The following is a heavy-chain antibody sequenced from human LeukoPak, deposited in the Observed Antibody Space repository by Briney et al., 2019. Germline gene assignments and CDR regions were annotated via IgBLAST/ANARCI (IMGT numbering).Heavy chain of an antibody. CDR1: GFTFSSYA. CDR3: ARSPAVRTYYYYYMDV. J-gene: IGHJ6*03. CDR2: ISGSGGTT. Sequence: GGSLRLSCAASGFTFSSYAMSWVRQAPGKGLEWVSTISGSGGTTDYADSVKGRFTISRDNSKNTLFPQMISLRAEDTAVYYCARSPAVRTYYYYYMDVWGKGTTVTVSS. D-gene: IGHD1-14*01. V-gene: IGHV3-23*01.